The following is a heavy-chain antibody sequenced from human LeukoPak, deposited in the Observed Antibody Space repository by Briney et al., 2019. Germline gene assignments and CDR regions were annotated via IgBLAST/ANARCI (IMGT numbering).Heavy chain of an antibody. J-gene: IGHJ4*02. V-gene: IGHV3-48*03. D-gene: IGHD7-27*01. Sequence: GGSLRLSCAASGIIFSNYEFNWVRQAPGKGLEWIAYISTTATAIHYADSVRGRFTISRDNAKNSLYLQMNSLRAEDTAVYYCAKGDVSVTREFDYWGQGTLVTVSS. CDR3: AKGDVSVTREFDY. CDR2: ISTTATAI. CDR1: GIIFSNYE.